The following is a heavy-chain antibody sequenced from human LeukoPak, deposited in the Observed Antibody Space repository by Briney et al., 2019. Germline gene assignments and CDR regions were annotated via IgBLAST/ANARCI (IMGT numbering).Heavy chain of an antibody. D-gene: IGHD6-19*01. CDR3: ARVVAVAGYWYFDL. CDR1: GGSISSDDYC. V-gene: IGHV4-31*03. CDR2: IYSSGST. Sequence: SQTLSLTCTVSGGSISSDDYCWSWIRQLPTEALEWIGYIYSSGSTYFDPSLRSRVTMSVDTSQNQSSLTLNSVTAADTAVYYCARVVAVAGYWYFDLWGRGTLVTVSS. J-gene: IGHJ2*01.